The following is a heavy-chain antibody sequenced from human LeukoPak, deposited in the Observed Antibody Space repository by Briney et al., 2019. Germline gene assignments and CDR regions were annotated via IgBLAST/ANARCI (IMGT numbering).Heavy chain of an antibody. V-gene: IGHV3-23*01. Sequence: PGGSLRLSCASSGFTFTSYAVSWVRQALGKGLEWVSTISYSGGTTYHTDSVKGRFTISRDISKNTVYLQMNSLKAEDTAVYYCAKDGVVRGLGPYYFDSWGQGSLVTVSS. J-gene: IGHJ4*02. CDR1: GFTFTSYA. D-gene: IGHD3-10*01. CDR2: ISYSGGTT. CDR3: AKDGVVRGLGPYYFDS.